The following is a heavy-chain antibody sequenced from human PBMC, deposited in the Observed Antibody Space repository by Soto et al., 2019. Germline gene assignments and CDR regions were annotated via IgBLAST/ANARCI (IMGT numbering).Heavy chain of an antibody. CDR3: ARHYNTGAFFDY. V-gene: IGHV4-39*01. D-gene: IGHD1-20*01. CDR2: VFYNGSP. Sequence: QLQLQELGPRLVKSSETLSLTCTVSGGSISTSHHWGWIRQPPGKGLEWIGSVFYNGSPYYSPSFKSRITISVDTSKNQFSLRVRSVTATDTAVYFCARHYNTGAFFDYWGQGNLVTVSS. CDR1: GGSISTSHH. J-gene: IGHJ4*02.